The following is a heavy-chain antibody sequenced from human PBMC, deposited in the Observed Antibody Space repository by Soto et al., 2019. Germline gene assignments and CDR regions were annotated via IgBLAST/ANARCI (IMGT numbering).Heavy chain of an antibody. V-gene: IGHV4-34*01. Sequence: SETLSLTCAVYGASFSGYYWSWIRQPPGKGLEWIGEINHSGSAIYNPSLKSRGTISVDTSKNQFSLTLSSVIAADTAVYYCARQASDGVVINFDYWGQGTLVTVSS. D-gene: IGHD3-3*01. CDR1: GASFSGYY. CDR3: ARQASDGVVINFDY. J-gene: IGHJ4*02. CDR2: INHSGSA.